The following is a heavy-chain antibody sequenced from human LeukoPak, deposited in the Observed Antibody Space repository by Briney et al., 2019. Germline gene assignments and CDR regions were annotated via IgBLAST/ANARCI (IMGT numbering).Heavy chain of an antibody. CDR1: GFTVSTNY. V-gene: IGHV3-23*01. Sequence: GGSLRLSCAASGFTVSTNYMTWVRQAPGKGLEWVSSIGGSGGGTYYADSVKGRFTISRDNSKNTLYLLMNTLRGDDTAVYYCAKISGSGSSHSDSWGQGTLVTVSS. CDR2: IGGSGGGT. CDR3: AKISGSGSSHSDS. J-gene: IGHJ4*02. D-gene: IGHD3-10*01.